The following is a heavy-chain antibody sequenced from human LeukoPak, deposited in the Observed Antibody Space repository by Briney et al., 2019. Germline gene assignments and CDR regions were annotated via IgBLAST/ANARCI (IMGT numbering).Heavy chain of an antibody. Sequence: ASVKVSSKASGYTFTSYGISWVRQAPGQGLEWMGWISAYNGNTNYAQKLQGRVTMTTDTSTSTAYMELRSLRSDDTAVYYCARDLPNIVVVPAAIGVDYWGQGTLVTVSS. CDR1: GYTFTSYG. D-gene: IGHD2-2*01. CDR2: ISAYNGNT. CDR3: ARDLPNIVVVPAAIGVDY. J-gene: IGHJ4*02. V-gene: IGHV1-18*01.